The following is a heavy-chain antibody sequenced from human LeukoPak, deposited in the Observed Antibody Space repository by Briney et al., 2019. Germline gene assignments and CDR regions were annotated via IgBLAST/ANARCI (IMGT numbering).Heavy chain of an antibody. CDR2: ISGHGGNT. CDR3: AKDRGWMVQGDPATYTDY. CDR1: GFTFSSYA. J-gene: IGHJ4*02. D-gene: IGHD3-10*01. Sequence: GGSLRLSCAASGFTFSSYAMNWVRQAPGKGLEWVSGISGHGGNTYYADSVRGRFTISRDNSKNTLYLQMNSLRAEDTAVYYCAKDRGWMVQGDPATYTDYWGQGTLVTVSS. V-gene: IGHV3-23*01.